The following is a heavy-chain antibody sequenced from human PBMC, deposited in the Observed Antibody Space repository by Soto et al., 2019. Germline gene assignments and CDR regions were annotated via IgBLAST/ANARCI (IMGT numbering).Heavy chain of an antibody. CDR1: GFILSNDW. D-gene: IGHD5-18*01. V-gene: IGHV3-7*05. CDR2: ITPDGGYK. Sequence: GGSLRLSCAASGFILSNDWMTWVRQAPGKGLEWVANITPDGGYKQYADSVKGRFTISRDNAKNSLYLQLNSLTVEDTAVYYCARSHSYAFDYWGQGTLVTVSS. J-gene: IGHJ4*02. CDR3: ARSHSYAFDY.